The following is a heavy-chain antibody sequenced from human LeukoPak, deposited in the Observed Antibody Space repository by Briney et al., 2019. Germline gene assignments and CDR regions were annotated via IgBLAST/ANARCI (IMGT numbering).Heavy chain of an antibody. V-gene: IGHV3-74*01. Sequence: GRSLRLSCAASGFDFSSNWMHWVRHAPGQGLVWVSRIKGDGISTNYADSVKGRFTISRDIAKNTLYLQMNSLRAEDTGAYYCAKDHYWSIDYWGRGTLVTVSS. CDR1: GFDFSSNW. J-gene: IGHJ4*02. D-gene: IGHD3-3*01. CDR2: IKGDGIST. CDR3: AKDHYWSIDY.